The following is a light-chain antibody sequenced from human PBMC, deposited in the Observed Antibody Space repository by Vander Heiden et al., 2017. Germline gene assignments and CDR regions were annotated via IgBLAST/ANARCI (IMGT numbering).Light chain of an antibody. CDR2: DAS. CDR1: QSVSSY. J-gene: IGKJ1*01. Sequence: EIVLTQSPATLSLSPGERATLSCRASQSVSSYLAWYQQKPGQAPRLLIYDASNRATGIPARLSGSGSGTDFTLTISSLEPEDFAVYYCQQRSNWPSFGQGTKGNQT. V-gene: IGKV3-11*01. CDR3: QQRSNWPS.